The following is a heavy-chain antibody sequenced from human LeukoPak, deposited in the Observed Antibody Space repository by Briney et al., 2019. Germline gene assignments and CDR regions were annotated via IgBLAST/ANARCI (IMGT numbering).Heavy chain of an antibody. CDR2: TSYDGTSK. V-gene: IGHV3-30-3*01. J-gene: IGHJ4*02. Sequence: GMSLRLSCEASGFTFSNYAMHWVRQAPGKGLEWVAVTSYDGTSKYYADSVKGRFTISRDNSKNTLYLQLNSLRAEDTAVYYCTRVVYYGSGSYGGFDYWGQGTLVTVSS. D-gene: IGHD3-10*01. CDR3: TRVVYYGSGSYGGFDY. CDR1: GFTFSNYA.